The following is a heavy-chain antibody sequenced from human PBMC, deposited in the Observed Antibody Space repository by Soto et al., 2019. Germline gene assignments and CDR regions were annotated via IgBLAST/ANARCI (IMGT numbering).Heavy chain of an antibody. CDR2: IYYSGST. D-gene: IGHD3-10*01. CDR3: ARHRYGSGSLYNWFDP. CDR1: GGSISGYF. Sequence: SETLSLTCTVSGGSISGYFWSWMRQPPGKELECIGYIYYSGSTNYNPSLKSRITMSVDSSKNQFSLKLSSVTAADTAVYYCARHRYGSGSLYNWFDPWGQGTLVTVSS. V-gene: IGHV4-59*01. J-gene: IGHJ5*02.